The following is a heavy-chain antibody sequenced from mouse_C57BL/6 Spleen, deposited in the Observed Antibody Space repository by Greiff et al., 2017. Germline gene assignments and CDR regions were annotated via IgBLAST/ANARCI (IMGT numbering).Heavy chain of an antibody. D-gene: IGHD1-1*01. CDR1: GYTFTSYW. Sequence: VKLQQPGAELVKPGASVKMSCKASGYTFTSYWITWVKQRPGQGLEWIGDIYPGSGSTNYNEKFKSKATLTVDTSSSTAYMQLSSLTSEDSAVYYCARGGYYYGSSPFDYWGQGTTLTVSS. CDR2: IYPGSGST. J-gene: IGHJ2*01. CDR3: ARGGYYYGSSPFDY. V-gene: IGHV1-55*01.